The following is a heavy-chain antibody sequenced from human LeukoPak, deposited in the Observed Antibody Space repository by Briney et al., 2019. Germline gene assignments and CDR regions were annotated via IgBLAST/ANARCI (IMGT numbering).Heavy chain of an antibody. CDR3: IKDIRPGGMDV. CDR2: ISWNSGSI. V-gene: IGHV3-9*01. Sequence: PGRSLRLSCAASGFTFDDYAIHWVRQAPGKGLEWVSGISWNSGSIGYADSVKGRFTVSRDNAKNSLYLQMNSLRTEDTAMYYCIKDIRPGGMDVWGQGTTVTVSS. J-gene: IGHJ6*02. CDR1: GFTFDDYA. D-gene: IGHD1-14*01.